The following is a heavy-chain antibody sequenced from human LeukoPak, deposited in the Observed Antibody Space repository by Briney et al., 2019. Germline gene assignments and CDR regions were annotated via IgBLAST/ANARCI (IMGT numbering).Heavy chain of an antibody. CDR2: IYSGGST. D-gene: IGHD1-1*01. V-gene: IGHV3-66*01. J-gene: IGHJ4*02. Sequence: GGSLRLSCAASGFTFSRYWMSWVRQAPGKGLEWVSVIYSGGSTYYADSVKGRFTISRDNSKNTLYLQMNSLRAEDTAVYYCARNWNFDYWGQGTLVTVSS. CDR1: GFTFSRYW. CDR3: ARNWNFDY.